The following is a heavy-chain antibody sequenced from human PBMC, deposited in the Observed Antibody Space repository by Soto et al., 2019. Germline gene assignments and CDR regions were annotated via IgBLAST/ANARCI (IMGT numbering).Heavy chain of an antibody. CDR3: ARAYTGRLPRRADYYYAMDV. V-gene: IGHV3-13*05. Sequence: GGSLRLSCSPSGFTFSNFAMHWVRQVPGKGLEWVSAIGAARDPYYLGSVKGRFTISRENAKNSVYLQMNDLRAGDAAVYYCARAYTGRLPRRADYYYAMDVWGQGTTVTVSS. D-gene: IGHD2-2*02. J-gene: IGHJ6*02. CDR1: GFTFSNFA. CDR2: IGAARDP.